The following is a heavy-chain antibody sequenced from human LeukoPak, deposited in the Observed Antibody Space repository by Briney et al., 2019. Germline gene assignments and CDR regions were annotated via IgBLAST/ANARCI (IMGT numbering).Heavy chain of an antibody. CDR1: GFTVSSNY. V-gene: IGHV3-66*04. D-gene: IGHD2-15*01. CDR2: IYSGGST. J-gene: IGHJ4*02. CDR3: ARHPFATPFDY. Sequence: AGGSLRLSCAASGFTVSSNYMSWVRQAPGKGLEWVSVIYSGGSTYYADSVKGRFTISRDNSKNTLYLQMNSLRAEDTAVYFCARHPFATPFDYWGPGTLVTVSS.